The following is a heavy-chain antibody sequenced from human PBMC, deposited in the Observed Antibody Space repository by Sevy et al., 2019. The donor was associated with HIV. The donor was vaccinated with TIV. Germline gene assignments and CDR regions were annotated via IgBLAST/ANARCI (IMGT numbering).Heavy chain of an antibody. D-gene: IGHD3-22*01. Sequence: SETLSLTCAVSGYSISSGYYWGWIRQPPGKGLEWIGSISHSGSTYYNPSLKSRVTISVDTSKNQFSLKLSSVTAADTAVYFCARTPSSYDSSGRYYPWFDPWGQGTLVTVSS. CDR3: ARTPSSYDSSGRYYPWFDP. CDR1: GYSISSGYY. J-gene: IGHJ5*02. V-gene: IGHV4-38-2*01. CDR2: ISHSGST.